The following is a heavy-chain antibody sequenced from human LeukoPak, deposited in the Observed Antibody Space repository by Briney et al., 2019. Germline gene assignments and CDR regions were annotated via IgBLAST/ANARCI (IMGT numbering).Heavy chain of an antibody. CDR1: GYSISSGYY. CDR3: ARELRSRDAFDI. J-gene: IGHJ3*02. Sequence: PSETLSLTCTVSGYSISSGYYWGWIRQPPGKGLEWIGSIYHSGSTNYNPSLKSRVTISVDTSKNQFSLKLSSVTAADTAVYYCARELRSRDAFDIWGQGTMVTVSS. D-gene: IGHD3-3*01. V-gene: IGHV4-38-2*02. CDR2: IYHSGST.